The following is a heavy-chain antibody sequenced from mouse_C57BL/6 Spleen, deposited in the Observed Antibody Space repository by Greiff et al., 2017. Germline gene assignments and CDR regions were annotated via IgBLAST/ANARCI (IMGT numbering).Heavy chain of an antibody. CDR3: TTGDTVVSHWYFDV. CDR1: GFNIKDDY. D-gene: IGHD1-1*01. CDR2: IDPENGDT. Sequence: SGAELVRPGASVKLSCTASGFNIKDDYMHWVKQRPEQGLEWIGCIDPENGDTEYASKFQGKATITADTSSNTAYLQLSSLTSEDTAVYCCTTGDTVVSHWYFDVWGTGTTVTVSS. J-gene: IGHJ1*03. V-gene: IGHV14-4*01.